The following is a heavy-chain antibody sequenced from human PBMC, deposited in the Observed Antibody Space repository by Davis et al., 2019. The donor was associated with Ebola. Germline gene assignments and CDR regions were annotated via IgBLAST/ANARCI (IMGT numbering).Heavy chain of an antibody. CDR1: GFTFSSSW. CDR3: ATGGGWPDK. D-gene: IGHD6-19*01. J-gene: IGHJ4*02. Sequence: GESLKISCEVSGFTFSSSWMTWVRQTPGKGLEWVANINQDGSEKYYVDSVRGRFTISRHNGKNSMYLQMNSLRVEDTALYYCATGGGWPDKWGQGTLVTVSS. V-gene: IGHV3-7*01. CDR2: INQDGSEK.